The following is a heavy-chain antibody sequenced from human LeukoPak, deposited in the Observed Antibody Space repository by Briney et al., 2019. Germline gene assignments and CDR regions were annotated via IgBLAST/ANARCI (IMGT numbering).Heavy chain of an antibody. J-gene: IGHJ5*01. CDR1: GGSISSGGYY. D-gene: IGHD3-3*01. CDR2: IYYSGST. V-gene: IGHV4-31*03. Sequence: SQTLSLTCTVSGGSISSGGYYWSWIRQHPGKGLEWIGYIYYSGSTYYNPSLKSRVTISVDTSKNQFSLKLSSVTAADTAVYYCARTIRFLEWSDWFDSWGQGTLVTVSS. CDR3: ARTIRFLEWSDWFDS.